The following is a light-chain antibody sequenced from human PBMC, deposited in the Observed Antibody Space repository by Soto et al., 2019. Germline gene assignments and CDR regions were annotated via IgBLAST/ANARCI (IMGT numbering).Light chain of an antibody. Sequence: QSALTQPASVSGSPGQSITISCTGTSSDVGGYNYVSWYQQHPGKAPKLMIYDVSNRPSGVSNRFSGSKSGNTASLTISGLQYEDEADYYCSSYTSSSTYVFGTGTKVTVL. V-gene: IGLV2-14*01. CDR1: SSDVGGYNY. J-gene: IGLJ1*01. CDR3: SSYTSSSTYV. CDR2: DVS.